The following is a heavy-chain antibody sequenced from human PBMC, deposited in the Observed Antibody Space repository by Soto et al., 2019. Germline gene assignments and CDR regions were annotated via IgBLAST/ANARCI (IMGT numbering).Heavy chain of an antibody. CDR1: GGTFSSYA. J-gene: IGHJ6*02. CDR2: IIPIFGTA. D-gene: IGHD3-3*01. V-gene: IGHV1-69*13. CDR3: ARGGLRFLEPPPWYYYYGMDV. Sequence: ASVKVSCKASGGTFSSYAISWVRQAPGQGLEWMGGIIPIFGTANYAQKFQGRVTITADESTSTAYMELSSLRSEDTAVYYCARGGLRFLEPPPWYYYYGMDVWGQGTTVTVSS.